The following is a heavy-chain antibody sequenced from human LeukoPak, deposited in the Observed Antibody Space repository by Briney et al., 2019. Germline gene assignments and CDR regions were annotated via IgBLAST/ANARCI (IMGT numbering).Heavy chain of an antibody. Sequence: GGSLRLSCAASGFTLSKEPIHWVRQAAGKGLKDVSTITYDGDSTYYADSVKGRFTISRDNSKDTLYLQMGSLRAEDTAVYYCVRDYSGAHSFDYWGQGTLVTVSS. D-gene: IGHD1-26*01. V-gene: IGHV3-64*02. CDR3: VRDYSGAHSFDY. J-gene: IGHJ4*02. CDR2: ITYDGDST. CDR1: GFTLSKEP.